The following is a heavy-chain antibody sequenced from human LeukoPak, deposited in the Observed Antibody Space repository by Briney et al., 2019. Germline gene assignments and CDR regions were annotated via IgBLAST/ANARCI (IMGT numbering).Heavy chain of an antibody. CDR3: ARGGITGTTRGPTRLNDAFDI. D-gene: IGHD1-20*01. Sequence: ASVKVSCKASGYTFTGYYMHWVRQAPGQGLEWMGWINPNSGGTNYAQKFQGWVTMTRDTSISTAYMELSRLRSDDTAAYYCARGGITGTTRGPTRLNDAFDIWGQGTMVTVSS. CDR1: GYTFTGYY. V-gene: IGHV1-2*04. CDR2: INPNSGGT. J-gene: IGHJ3*02.